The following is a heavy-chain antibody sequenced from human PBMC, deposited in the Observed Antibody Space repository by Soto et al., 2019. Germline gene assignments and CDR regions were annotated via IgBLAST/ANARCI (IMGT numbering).Heavy chain of an antibody. V-gene: IGHV3-21*01. J-gene: IGHJ4*02. Sequence: VGSLRLSGAASGFTFSSYSMNWVRQAPGKGLEWVSSISSSSSYIYYADSVKGRFTISRDNAKNSLYLQMNSLRAEDTAVYYCARDRISSGLYFDYWGQGTLVTVSS. CDR3: ARDRISSGLYFDY. D-gene: IGHD3-22*01. CDR2: ISSSSSYI. CDR1: GFTFSSYS.